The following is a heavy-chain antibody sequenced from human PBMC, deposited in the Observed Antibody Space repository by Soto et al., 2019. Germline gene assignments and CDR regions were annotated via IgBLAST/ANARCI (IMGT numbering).Heavy chain of an antibody. CDR1: GFVFSDFQ. D-gene: IGHD3-16*01. CDR3: ARDNLAFQGAFDL. J-gene: IGHJ4*02. V-gene: IGHV3-21*01. Sequence: GGSLRLSCAASGFVFSDFQFNWVRQAPGGGLEWLSSITGTSAFTEYAESIEGRFTISRDNPNKLLFLHMDNPRPEDTAVYYCARDNLAFQGAFDLWGQGXLVTVYS. CDR2: ITGTSAFT.